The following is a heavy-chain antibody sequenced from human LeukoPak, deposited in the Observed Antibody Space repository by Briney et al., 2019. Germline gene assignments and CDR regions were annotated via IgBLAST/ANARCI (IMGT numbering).Heavy chain of an antibody. D-gene: IGHD2-21*01. Sequence: SGTLSLTCVVSGGSISSNWGSWVREPPGKGLEWVWGIYHSGSTTYNPSLKSRVTMSVDNSKSQFSLKLTSVTAAATAVYYCARVISSHDYGGQGTLVTVSS. J-gene: IGHJ4*02. V-gene: IGHV4-4*02. CDR3: ARVISSHDY. CDR1: GGSISSNW. CDR2: IYHSGST.